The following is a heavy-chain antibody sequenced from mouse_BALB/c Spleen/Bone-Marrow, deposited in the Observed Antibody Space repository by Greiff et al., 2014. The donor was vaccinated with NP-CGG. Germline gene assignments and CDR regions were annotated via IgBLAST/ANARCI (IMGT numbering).Heavy chain of an antibody. CDR1: GYTFTSYW. Sequence: VQLQQSGAELVKPGASVKLSCKASGYTFTSYWMHWVKQRPGQGLEWVGEINPSNGRTNYNEKFKSKATLTVDNSSSTAYMQLSSLSADDSAFYYSARENGNCPFAYWGQGTLVTVSA. D-gene: IGHD2-1*01. CDR2: INPSNGRT. J-gene: IGHJ3*01. CDR3: ARENGNCPFAY. V-gene: IGHV1S81*02.